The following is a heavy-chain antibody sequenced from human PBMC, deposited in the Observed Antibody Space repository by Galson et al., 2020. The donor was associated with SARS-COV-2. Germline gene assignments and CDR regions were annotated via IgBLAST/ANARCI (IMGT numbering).Heavy chain of an antibody. J-gene: IGHJ6*02. CDR2: FDYSWNT. CDR3: ARGSRTYYYGLDV. Sequence: SETLSLTCTVSGGSISSSSYYWGLIRQPPGKGLEWIGSFDYSWNTYHNPSLKSRVTISIDAPKNQFSLQLTSVTAADTAVYYCARGSRTYYYGLDVWGQGTTVIVSS. V-gene: IGHV4-39*07. CDR1: GGSISSSSYY.